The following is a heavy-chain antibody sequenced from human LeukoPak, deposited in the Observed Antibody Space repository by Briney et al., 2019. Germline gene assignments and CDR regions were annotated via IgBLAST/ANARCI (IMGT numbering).Heavy chain of an antibody. V-gene: IGHV4-39*01. CDR3: ARRSITFGGVNGLDI. CDR1: GGSISGSISSSHYY. CDR2: IYYSGSA. J-gene: IGHJ3*02. Sequence: SETLSLTCTVSGGSISGSISSSHYYWGWIRRPPGKGLEWIGSIYYSGSAYYNPSLKSRVTISVDTSKNQFSLKLSSVTAADTAVFYCARRSITFGGVNGLDIWGQGTMVTVSS. D-gene: IGHD3-16*01.